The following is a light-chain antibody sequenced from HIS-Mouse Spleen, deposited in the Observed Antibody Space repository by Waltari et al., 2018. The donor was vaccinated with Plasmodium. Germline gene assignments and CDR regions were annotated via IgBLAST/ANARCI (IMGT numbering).Light chain of an antibody. V-gene: IGKV2-28*01. J-gene: IGKJ2*01. CDR3: MQALQTPYT. CDR1: QSLLHSNGYND. Sequence: DIVMTQSPLSLPVTPGEPASISCRSSQSLLHSNGYNDLDWYLQKPGQYPPLLIYLGSKRAPGVPDRFSGSESGTEFTLKISGVEAEDVGFYYCMQALQTPYTFGQGTKLEIK. CDR2: LGS.